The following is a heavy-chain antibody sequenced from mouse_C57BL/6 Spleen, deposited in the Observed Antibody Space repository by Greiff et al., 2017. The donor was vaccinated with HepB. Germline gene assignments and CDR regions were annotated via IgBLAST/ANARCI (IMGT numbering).Heavy chain of an antibody. V-gene: IGHV1-64*01. CDR1: GYTFTSYW. CDR3: ARMGSYWYFDV. Sequence: VQLQQPGAELVKPGASVKLSCKASGYTFTSYWMHWVKQRPGQGLEWIGMIHPNSGSTNYNEKFKSKATLTVDKSSSTAYMQLSSLTSEDSAVYFCARMGSYWYFDVWGTGTTVTVSS. J-gene: IGHJ1*03. CDR2: IHPNSGST. D-gene: IGHD1-1*01.